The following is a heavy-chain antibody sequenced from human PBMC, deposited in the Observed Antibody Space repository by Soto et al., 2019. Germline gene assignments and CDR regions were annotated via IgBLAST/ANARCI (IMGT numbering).Heavy chain of an antibody. V-gene: IGHV4-30-4*08. J-gene: IGHJ5*02. CDR3: ARAMVVTQNWFDP. CDR1: GGSFSSSSYY. Sequence: SETLSLTCTVSGGSFSSSSYYWGWIRQPPGKGLEWIGYIYYSGSTYYNPSLKSRVTISVDTSKNQFSLKLSSVTAADTAVYYCARAMVVTQNWFDPWGQGTLVTVSS. CDR2: IYYSGST. D-gene: IGHD2-21*02.